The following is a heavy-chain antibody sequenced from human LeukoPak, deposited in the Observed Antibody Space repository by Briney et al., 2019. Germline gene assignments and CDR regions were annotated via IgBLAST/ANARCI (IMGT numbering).Heavy chain of an antibody. J-gene: IGHJ4*02. D-gene: IGHD3-22*01. Sequence: GRSLRLSCAASGFTFSSYAMHWVRQAPGKGLEWVAVISYDGSNKYYAGSVKGRFTISRDNSKNTLYLQMNSLRAEDTAVYYCAKDPKGIYDSSGYYQVEWGQGTLVTVSS. CDR1: GFTFSSYA. CDR3: AKDPKGIYDSSGYYQVE. V-gene: IGHV3-30-3*01. CDR2: ISYDGSNK.